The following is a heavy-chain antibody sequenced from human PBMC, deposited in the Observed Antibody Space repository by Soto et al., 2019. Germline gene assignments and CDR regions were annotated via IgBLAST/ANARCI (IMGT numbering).Heavy chain of an antibody. Sequence: SVKVSCKASGYTFTSYAIHWVRQAPGQGLERKGRIIPILGIANYAQKFQGRVTITADKSTSTAYMELSSLRFVDTAVYYCARDPGLRYFDCLSMYYFDYWGQGTLVTVSS. CDR3: ARDPGLRYFDCLSMYYFDY. D-gene: IGHD3-9*01. J-gene: IGHJ4*02. V-gene: IGHV1-69*04. CDR2: IIPILGIA. CDR1: GYTFTSYA.